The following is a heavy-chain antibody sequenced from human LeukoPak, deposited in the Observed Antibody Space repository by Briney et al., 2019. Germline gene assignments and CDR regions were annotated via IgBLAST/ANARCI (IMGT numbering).Heavy chain of an antibody. CDR3: AKTGGGTTD. CDR2: ISVDGSST. CDR1: GFTFSSYW. D-gene: IGHD2/OR15-2a*01. Sequence: GGSLRLSCAASGFTFSSYWMHWVRQAPGKGLVWVSRISVDGSSTNYADSVKGRFTISRDNAKNTLYLQMNSLRAEDTAVYYCAKTGGGTTDWGQGTMVTVSS. V-gene: IGHV3-74*01. J-gene: IGHJ3*01.